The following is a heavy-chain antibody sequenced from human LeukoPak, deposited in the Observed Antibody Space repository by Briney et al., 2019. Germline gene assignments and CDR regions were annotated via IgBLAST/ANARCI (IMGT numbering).Heavy chain of an antibody. V-gene: IGHV1-69*04. CDR1: GGTFISYA. Sequence: ASVKVSCKASGGTFISYAISWVRQAPGQGLEWMGRIIPILGIANYAQKFQGRVTITADKSTSTAYMELSSLRSEDTAVYYCARVLVGATHDYWGQGTLVTVSS. CDR3: ARVLVGATHDY. J-gene: IGHJ4*02. CDR2: IIPILGIA. D-gene: IGHD5-12*01.